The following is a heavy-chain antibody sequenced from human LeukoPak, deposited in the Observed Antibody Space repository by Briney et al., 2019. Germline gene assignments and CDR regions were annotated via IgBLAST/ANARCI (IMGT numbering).Heavy chain of an antibody. J-gene: IGHJ6*03. CDR2: IYYSGST. CDR1: GGSISSYY. V-gene: IGHV4-59*01. Sequence: SETLSLTCTVSGGSISSYYWSWIRQPPGKGLEWIGYIYYSGSTNYNPSLKSRVTISVDTSKNQFSLKLSSVTAADTAVYYCARVGQSGSYSPYYYMDVWGKGTTVTVSS. D-gene: IGHD1-26*01. CDR3: ARVGQSGSYSPYYYMDV.